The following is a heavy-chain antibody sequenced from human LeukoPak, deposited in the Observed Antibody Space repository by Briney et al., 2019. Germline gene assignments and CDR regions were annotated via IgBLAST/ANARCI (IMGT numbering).Heavy chain of an antibody. CDR3: GRDALVGYFSYYYMDV. Sequence: SETLSLTCTVSGGSISSHYWTWIRQPPVKGLEWIGDISSYNPSLKSRVTISIDTSKNRFSLKLSSVTAADTAVYYCGRDALVGYFSYYYMDVWGKGTTVTVSS. D-gene: IGHD2-15*01. J-gene: IGHJ6*03. CDR1: GGSISSHY. V-gene: IGHV4-59*11. CDR2: IS.